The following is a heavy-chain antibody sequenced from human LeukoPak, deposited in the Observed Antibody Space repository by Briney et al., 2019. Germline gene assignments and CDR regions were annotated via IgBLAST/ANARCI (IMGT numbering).Heavy chain of an antibody. J-gene: IGHJ4*02. V-gene: IGHV3-23*01. CDR2: ISGSGST. Sequence: GGSLRLSCAASGFTFSSYAMSWVRQAPGKGLEWVSAISGSGSTYYADSVKGRFTISRDNSKNTLYLQMNSLRAEDTAVYYCAKDPSYDFWSGYYGYFDYWGQGTLVTVSS. D-gene: IGHD3-3*01. CDR1: GFTFSSYA. CDR3: AKDPSYDFWSGYYGYFDY.